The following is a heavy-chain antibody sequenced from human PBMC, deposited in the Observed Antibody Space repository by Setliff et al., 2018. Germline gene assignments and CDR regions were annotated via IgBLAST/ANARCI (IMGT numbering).Heavy chain of an antibody. CDR3: AREYVVISFVANTHSHYGMDV. CDR2: IYTSGTT. CDR1: GASIGSGSHY. V-gene: IGHV4-61*09. Sequence: PSETLSLTCTVSGASIGSGSHYWSWIRQSAERGLEWIGHIYTSGTTDYSPSFKSRVSISADTSKNLVSLKLHSVTAADTAVHYCAREYVVISFVANTHSHYGMDVWGQGTTVTVSS. J-gene: IGHJ6*02. D-gene: IGHD3-16*01.